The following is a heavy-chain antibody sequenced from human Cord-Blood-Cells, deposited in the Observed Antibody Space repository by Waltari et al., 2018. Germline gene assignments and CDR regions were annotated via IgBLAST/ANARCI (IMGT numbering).Heavy chain of an antibody. J-gene: IGHJ6*02. V-gene: IGHV1-2*06. D-gene: IGHD2-15*01. CDR2: INPNSGGT. Sequence: QVQLVQSGAEVKKPGASVKVSCKASGYTFTGYYMHWVRQAPGQGLEWMGRINPNSGGTNYAQKFQGRVTMTRETSISTAYMELSRLRSDDTAVYYCARVQCSGGSCYYYYGMDVWGQGTTVTVSS. CDR1: GYTFTGYY. CDR3: ARVQCSGGSCYYYYGMDV.